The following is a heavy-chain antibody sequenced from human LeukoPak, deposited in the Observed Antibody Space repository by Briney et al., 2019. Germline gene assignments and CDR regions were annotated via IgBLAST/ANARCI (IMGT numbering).Heavy chain of an antibody. V-gene: IGHV1-2*02. J-gene: IGHJ6*03. CDR3: ARVFHPYYYDSRGYKVVSDYYYYYMDV. D-gene: IGHD3-22*01. CDR1: GYTFTGYY. Sequence: ASVKVSCKASGYTFTGYYMRWERHAPGQGPEWMGGINPNSGGTNYAQKFPGRVTKTRDTSISTTNLELSRLRSDDTAVYFCARVFHPYYYDSRGYKVVSDYYYYYMDVGGKGTTVTVSS. CDR2: INPNSGGT.